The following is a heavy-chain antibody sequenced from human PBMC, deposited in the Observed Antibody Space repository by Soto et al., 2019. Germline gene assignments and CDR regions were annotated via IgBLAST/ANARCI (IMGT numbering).Heavy chain of an antibody. CDR3: AREGAVCFFDS. V-gene: IGHV3-72*01. CDR1: GFTFSDPY. CDR2: IRNKANNYTT. J-gene: IGHJ4*02. Sequence: EVQLVESGGDLVHPGGSLRLSCVASGFTFSDPYMDWVRQAPGKGLEWVGRIRNKANNYTTEYAASVKGRFSISRDDSQNSLYLQLNSMKPEDTAVYFCAREGAVCFFDSWGRGTQVTVSS. D-gene: IGHD1-26*01.